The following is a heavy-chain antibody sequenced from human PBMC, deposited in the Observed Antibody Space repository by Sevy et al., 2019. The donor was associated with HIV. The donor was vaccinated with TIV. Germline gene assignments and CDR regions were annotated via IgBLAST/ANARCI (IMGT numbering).Heavy chain of an antibody. CDR3: ARDFCSGGSCHSAFVY. D-gene: IGHD2-15*01. CDR1: GYTFNNYI. V-gene: IGHV1-3*04. J-gene: IGHJ4*02. CDR2: VNTASGDT. Sequence: ASVKVSCKGSGYTFNNYIISWVRQAPGQSLEWMGWVNTASGDTKYSQKFQGRVIITTDTSARTVYMELNNLRSEDTAFYFCARDFCSGGSCHSAFVYWGQGTLVTVSS.